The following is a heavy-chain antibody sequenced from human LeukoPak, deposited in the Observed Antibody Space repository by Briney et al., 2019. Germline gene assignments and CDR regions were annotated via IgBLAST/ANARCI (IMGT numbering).Heavy chain of an antibody. CDR1: GFTFGTYG. CDR2: IISSGGST. J-gene: IGHJ4*02. D-gene: IGHD5-18*01. Sequence: GGSLRLSCAASGFTFGTYGMSWVRQAPGKGLEWVSSIISSGGSTYYADSVKGRFTISRDNSKNTLYLQMNSLRAEDTAVYYCAKGSGYTYGLYYSEYWGQGTLITVSS. CDR3: AKGSGYTYGLYYSEY. V-gene: IGHV3-23*01.